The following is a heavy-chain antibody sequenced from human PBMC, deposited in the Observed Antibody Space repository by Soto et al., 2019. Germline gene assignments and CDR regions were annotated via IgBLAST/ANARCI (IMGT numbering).Heavy chain of an antibody. CDR1: GFTFSSYG. D-gene: IGHD1-20*01. CDR3: AIMRDGYNYPGDYFDY. Sequence: PGGSLRLSCAASGFTFSSYGMHWVRQAPGKGLEWVAFISDDGNNKYHADSVKGRFTISRDNSKSTLYLQMDSLRADDAAVYYCAIMRDGYNYPGDYFDYWGQGTLVTVYS. V-gene: IGHV3-30*03. CDR2: ISDDGNNK. J-gene: IGHJ4*02.